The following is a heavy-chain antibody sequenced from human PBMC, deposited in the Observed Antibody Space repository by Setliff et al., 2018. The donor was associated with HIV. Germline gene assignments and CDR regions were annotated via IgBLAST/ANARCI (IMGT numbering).Heavy chain of an antibody. D-gene: IGHD6-19*01. V-gene: IGHV3-7*03. CDR1: GFTFSSYW. CDR2: IKQDGSEE. Sequence: SLRLSCAASGFTFSSYWMSWVRQPPGKGLEWVANIKQDGSEEYRVDSVKGRFTISRDNAKNSLYLQMNSLRAEDTAVYYCAKAYRSGWYYFDYWGQGTLVTVSS. CDR3: AKAYRSGWYYFDY. J-gene: IGHJ4*02.